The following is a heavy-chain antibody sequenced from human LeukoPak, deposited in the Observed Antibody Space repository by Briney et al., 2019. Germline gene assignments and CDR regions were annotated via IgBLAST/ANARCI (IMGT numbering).Heavy chain of an antibody. CDR2: LSAGKQVP. J-gene: IGHJ4*02. V-gene: IGHV3-23*01. CDR3: AKAPVTTCRGAFCYPFDY. Sequence: GGSLRLSCLASGFTFSTYSLSWVRQAPGKGLEWVSALSAGKQVPYYADSVKGRFTISRDSSKNTLFLQMNRLRPEDAAVYYCAKAPVTTCRGAFCYPFDYWGLGTLVTVSS. CDR1: GFTFSTYS. D-gene: IGHD2-15*01.